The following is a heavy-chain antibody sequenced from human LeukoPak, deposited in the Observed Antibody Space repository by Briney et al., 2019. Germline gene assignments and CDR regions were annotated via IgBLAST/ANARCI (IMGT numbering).Heavy chain of an antibody. J-gene: IGHJ4*02. CDR3: ARVGFYGDYALGTSLRPLTFDY. Sequence: PGGSLRLSCAASGFTFSSYWMHWVRQAPGKGLVWVSRINSDGSSTSYAGSVKGRFTISRDNAKNTLYLQMNSLRAEDTAVYYCARVGFYGDYALGTSLRPLTFDYWGQGTLVTVSS. CDR1: GFTFSSYW. V-gene: IGHV3-74*01. D-gene: IGHD4-17*01. CDR2: INSDGSST.